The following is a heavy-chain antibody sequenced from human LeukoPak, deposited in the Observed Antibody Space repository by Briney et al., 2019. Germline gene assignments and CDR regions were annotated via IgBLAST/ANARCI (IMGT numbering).Heavy chain of an antibody. J-gene: IGHJ4*02. V-gene: IGHV4-59*08. D-gene: IGHD1-1*01. Sequence: GSLRLSCAASGFTVSSNYMSWIRQPPGKGLEWIGYIYYSGSTNYNPSLKSRVTISVDTSKNQFSLKLSSVTAADTAVYYCARSYRYYFDYWGQGTLVTVSS. CDR3: ARSYRYYFDY. CDR1: GFTVSSNY. CDR2: IYYSGST.